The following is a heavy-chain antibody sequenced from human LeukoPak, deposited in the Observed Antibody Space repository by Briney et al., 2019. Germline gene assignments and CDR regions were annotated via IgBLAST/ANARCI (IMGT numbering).Heavy chain of an antibody. Sequence: PGGSLRLSCAASRFTFSDYWMSWVRQAPGKGLEWVSVSYSGGDTYYPDSVKGRFTVSRDNPKNTVYLQMNSLRAEDTAVYFCARSPVLDRNDWSFADWGQGTLVTVSS. CDR3: ARSPVLDRNDWSFAD. CDR2: SYSGGDT. CDR1: RFTFSDYW. V-gene: IGHV3-53*01. D-gene: IGHD1-1*01. J-gene: IGHJ4*02.